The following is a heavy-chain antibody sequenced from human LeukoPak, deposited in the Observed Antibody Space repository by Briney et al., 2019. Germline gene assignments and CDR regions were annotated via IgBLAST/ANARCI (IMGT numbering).Heavy chain of an antibody. D-gene: IGHD3-22*01. CDR3: ARGRGLYYYDTSGSGY. V-gene: IGHV1-69*05. CDR1: GGTFSTFA. Sequence: SVKVSCKASGGTFSTFAISWVRQAPGQGLEWMGGIIPIFATANHAEKFQGRVTMTRDTSTSTVYMELSSLRSEDTAVYHCARGRGLYYYDTSGSGYWGQGTLVTVSS. CDR2: IIPIFATA. J-gene: IGHJ4*02.